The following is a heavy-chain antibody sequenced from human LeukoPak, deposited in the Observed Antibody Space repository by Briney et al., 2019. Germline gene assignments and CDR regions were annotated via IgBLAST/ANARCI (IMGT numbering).Heavy chain of an antibody. CDR2: ISGSGGST. CDR3: AKDLYSSRGEY. J-gene: IGHJ4*02. V-gene: IGHV3-23*01. D-gene: IGHD6-13*01. CDR1: GFTFNFYA. Sequence: GGSLRLSCAASGFTFNFYAMSWVRQAPGKGLEWVSSISGSGGSTYYADSVKGRFTISRDNSKNTLYLQMNSLRAEDTAVYYCAKDLYSSRGEYWGQGTLVTVSS.